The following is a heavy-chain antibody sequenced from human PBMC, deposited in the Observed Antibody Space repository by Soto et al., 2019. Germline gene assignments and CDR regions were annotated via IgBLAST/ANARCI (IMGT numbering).Heavy chain of an antibody. V-gene: IGHV3-30*18. Sequence: GGSLRLSCAASGFTFSSYGMHWVRQAPGKGLEWVAVISYDGSNKYYADSVKGRFTISRDNSKNTLYLQMNSLRAEDTAVYYCAKGQGSGRDGDAFDIWGQGTMVTVSS. CDR2: ISYDGSNK. CDR3: AKGQGSGRDGDAFDI. J-gene: IGHJ3*02. CDR1: GFTFSSYG. D-gene: IGHD6-19*01.